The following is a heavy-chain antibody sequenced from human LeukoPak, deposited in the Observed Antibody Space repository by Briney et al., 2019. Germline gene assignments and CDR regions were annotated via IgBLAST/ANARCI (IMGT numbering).Heavy chain of an antibody. V-gene: IGHV3-23*01. CDR3: AKGKTGYSSGWYFGY. D-gene: IGHD6-19*01. J-gene: IGHJ4*02. Sequence: GGSLRLSCAASGFTFSSYAMSWVRQAPGKGLEWVSAISGSGGSTYYADSVKGRFTISRDNSKNTLYLQMNSLRAEDTAVYYCAKGKTGYSSGWYFGYWGQGTLITVSS. CDR2: ISGSGGST. CDR1: GFTFSSYA.